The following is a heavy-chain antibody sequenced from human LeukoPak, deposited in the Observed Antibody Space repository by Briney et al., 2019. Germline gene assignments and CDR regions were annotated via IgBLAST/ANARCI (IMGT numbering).Heavy chain of an antibody. CDR1: GFTFSSHG. Sequence: PGRSLRLSCAASGFTFSSHGMHWVRQAPGKGLEWVAVIWYDGSNKYYGDSVEGRFTISRDNSKNTLYLHMNSLRAEDTAVYYCTRDMHSHYFDFWGQGTLVTVSS. D-gene: IGHD2-2*01. J-gene: IGHJ4*02. CDR2: IWYDGSNK. CDR3: TRDMHSHYFDF. V-gene: IGHV3-33*01.